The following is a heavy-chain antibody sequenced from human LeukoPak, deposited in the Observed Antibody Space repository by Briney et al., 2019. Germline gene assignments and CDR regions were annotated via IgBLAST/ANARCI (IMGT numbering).Heavy chain of an antibody. CDR3: ARGSRDGYKHDAFDI. J-gene: IGHJ3*02. D-gene: IGHD5-24*01. Sequence: SETLSLTCTVSGGSISSYYWSWIRQPPGKGLEWIGYIYYSGSTNYNPSLKSRVTISVDTSKNQFSLKLSSVTAADTAVYYCARGSRDGYKHDAFDIWGQGTMVTVSS. V-gene: IGHV4-59*12. CDR2: IYYSGST. CDR1: GGSISSYY.